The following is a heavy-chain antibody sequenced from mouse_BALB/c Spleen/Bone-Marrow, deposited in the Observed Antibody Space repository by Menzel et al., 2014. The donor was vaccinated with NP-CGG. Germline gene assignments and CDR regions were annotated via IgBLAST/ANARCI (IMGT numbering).Heavy chain of an antibody. CDR1: GFTSSSYG. CDR2: INRNGGST. J-gene: IGHJ3*01. Sequence: EVKVVESGGCLVQPGGSLKLSCAASGFTSSSYGMSWVRQTPDKRLELVATINRNGGSTNYPDSVKGRFTISRDNSKNTLSLKMSSLKSEDTAMDYGVSDSESDDDGAWFTYWGQGTLVTVSA. CDR3: VSDSESDDDGAWFTY. V-gene: IGHV5-6-3*01. D-gene: IGHD2-4*01.